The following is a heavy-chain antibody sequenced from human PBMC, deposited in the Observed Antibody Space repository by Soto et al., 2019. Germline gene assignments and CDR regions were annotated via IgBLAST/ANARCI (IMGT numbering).Heavy chain of an antibody. J-gene: IGHJ5*01. Sequence: SQTLPLTCAISGDSVSSKSAAWNWIRQSPSRGLEWLGRTYYRSKWSTDYAVSVKSRITINPDTSKNQFSLQLNSVTPEDTAVYYCTRALSGSYDSWGQGTLVTVSS. CDR2: TYYRSKWST. V-gene: IGHV6-1*01. CDR3: TRALSGSYDS. CDR1: GDSVSSKSAA. D-gene: IGHD1-26*01.